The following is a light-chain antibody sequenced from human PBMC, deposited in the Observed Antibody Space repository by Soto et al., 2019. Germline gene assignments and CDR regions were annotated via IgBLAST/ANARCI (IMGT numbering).Light chain of an antibody. CDR2: GTS. CDR3: HQYGSSSWT. V-gene: IGKV3-20*01. Sequence: TLSLSPGERATLSCRASQSVSSSYLAWYQQKPGQAPRLLIYGTSSRATAIPDRFSGSGSGTDFTLTISRLEPEDFAVYYWHQYGSSSWTLGQGTKVDIK. CDR1: QSVSSSY. J-gene: IGKJ1*01.